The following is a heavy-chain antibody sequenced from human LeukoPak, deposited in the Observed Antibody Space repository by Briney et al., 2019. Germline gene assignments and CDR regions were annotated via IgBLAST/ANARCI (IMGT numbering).Heavy chain of an antibody. V-gene: IGHV3-23*01. CDR1: GFSFSSYA. CDR3: AKGVRDFYDSSGSLFDY. Sequence: PGGSLRLSCVTSGFSFSSYAMAWVRQAPGKGLEWLSPISAAGGVTYYADSVRGRFTVSRDNSKKTLYLEMNSLRAADTAVYYCAKGVRDFYDSSGSLFDYWGQGTLLTVSS. CDR2: ISAAGGVT. D-gene: IGHD3-22*01. J-gene: IGHJ4*02.